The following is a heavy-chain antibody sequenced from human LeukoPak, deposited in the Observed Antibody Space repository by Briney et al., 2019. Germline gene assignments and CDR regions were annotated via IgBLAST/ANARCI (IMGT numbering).Heavy chain of an antibody. CDR3: TTGGYNWNYGRDS. CDR1: GFTVSYNY. CDR2: IKSKTDGGTT. D-gene: IGHD1-7*01. V-gene: IGHV3-15*01. Sequence: GGSLRLSCAASGFTVSYNYMSWVRQAPGKGLEWVGRIKSKTDGGTTDYAAPVKGRFTISRDDSKNTLYLQMNSLKAEDTAVYYCTTGGYNWNYGRDSWGQGTLVTVSS. J-gene: IGHJ5*01.